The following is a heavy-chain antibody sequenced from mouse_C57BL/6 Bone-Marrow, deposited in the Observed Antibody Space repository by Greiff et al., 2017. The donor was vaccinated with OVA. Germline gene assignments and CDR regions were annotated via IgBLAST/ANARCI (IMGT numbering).Heavy chain of an antibody. J-gene: IGHJ3*01. Sequence: DVQLQESGAELVRPGASVKLSCTASGFNIKDDYMHWVKQRPEQGLEWIGWIDPENGDTEYASKFQGKATITADTSSNTAYLQLSSLTSEDTAVYYCTRGIYYYGREAYWGQGTLVTVSA. CDR1: GFNIKDDY. V-gene: IGHV14-4*01. CDR3: TRGIYYYGREAY. D-gene: IGHD1-1*01. CDR2: IDPENGDT.